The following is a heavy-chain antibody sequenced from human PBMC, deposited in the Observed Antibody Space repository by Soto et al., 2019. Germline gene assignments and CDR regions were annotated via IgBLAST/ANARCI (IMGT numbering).Heavy chain of an antibody. CDR1: VCTFTSYY. Sequence: ASVKVSCKASVCTFTSYYMHWVRQAPGQGLEWVVIITPRGGSTSYAQKFQGRVTMTRDTSTSTVYMELSSLRSEDTAVYYCARGPLLRFLEWLLSSSWFDPWGQGTLVTVSS. CDR2: ITPRGGST. D-gene: IGHD3-3*01. V-gene: IGHV1-46*01. J-gene: IGHJ5*02. CDR3: ARGPLLRFLEWLLSSSWFDP.